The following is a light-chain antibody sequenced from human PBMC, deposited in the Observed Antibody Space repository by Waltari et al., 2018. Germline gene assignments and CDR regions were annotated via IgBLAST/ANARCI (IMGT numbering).Light chain of an antibody. Sequence: QSALTQPRSVSGSPGQSVTISCTGTSSDVGGYNYVSWYHQYPGKAPKLVIYAVSKRPSGVPDHFSGSKSGNTASRTISGLQAEDEADYYCCSFAGSQTVIFGGGTRLTVL. J-gene: IGLJ2*01. CDR3: CSFAGSQTVI. CDR1: SSDVGGYNY. V-gene: IGLV2-11*01. CDR2: AVS.